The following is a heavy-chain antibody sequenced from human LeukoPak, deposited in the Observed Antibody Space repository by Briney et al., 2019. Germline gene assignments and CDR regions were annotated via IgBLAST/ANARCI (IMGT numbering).Heavy chain of an antibody. Sequence: GGSLRLSCAASGFTFSSYWMRWVRQAPGKGLEWVATINQNGGVKYYVDSVKGRFTISRDNAKTSLFLQMNSLRIDDTAMYYCTRTVNSASDFWGQGTLVTVSS. D-gene: IGHD4-23*01. CDR1: GFTFSSYW. CDR3: TRTVNSASDF. V-gene: IGHV3-7*03. CDR2: INQNGGVK. J-gene: IGHJ4*02.